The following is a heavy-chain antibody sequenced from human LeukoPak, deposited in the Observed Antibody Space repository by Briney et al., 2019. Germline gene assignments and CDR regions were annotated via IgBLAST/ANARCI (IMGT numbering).Heavy chain of an antibody. CDR2: IYYSGTT. Sequence: PSETLSLTCTVSGGSISSDTYYWGWIRQPPGKGLKWIGNIYYSGTTYFIPSLKSRVTMSVDTSKNQFSLRLSSVTAADTAVYYCASYFHLLDAYDFWGQGTPVTVSS. CDR1: GGSISSDTYY. J-gene: IGHJ4*02. V-gene: IGHV4-39*01. CDR3: ASYFHLLDAYDF. D-gene: IGHD2/OR15-2a*01.